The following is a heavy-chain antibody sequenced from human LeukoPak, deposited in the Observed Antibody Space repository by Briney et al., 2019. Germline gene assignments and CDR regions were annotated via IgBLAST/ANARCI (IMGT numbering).Heavy chain of an antibody. CDR3: ARLRGPRRITIFGVMTASVTGIDY. Sequence: GASVKVSCKASGYTFTSYDINWVRQATGQGLEWMGWMNPNSGNTGYAQKFQGRVTMTRNTSISTAYMELSSLRSEDTAVYYCARLRGPRRITIFGVMTASVTGIDYWGQGTLVTVSS. V-gene: IGHV1-8*01. CDR2: MNPNSGNT. CDR1: GYTFTSYD. D-gene: IGHD3-3*01. J-gene: IGHJ4*02.